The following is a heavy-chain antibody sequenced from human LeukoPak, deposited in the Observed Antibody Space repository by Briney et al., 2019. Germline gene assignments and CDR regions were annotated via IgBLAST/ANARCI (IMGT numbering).Heavy chain of an antibody. D-gene: IGHD3-22*01. Sequence: PGGSLRLSCEASGFAFSNYNMNWVRQAPGKGLEWVSYISSSSSTIYYADSVKGRFTISRDNAKNSLFLQMNSLRAEDTAVYYCARYYYDSSGYCNNFDYWGQGTLVTVSS. CDR1: GFAFSNYN. J-gene: IGHJ4*02. CDR2: ISSSSSTI. CDR3: ARYYYDSSGYCNNFDY. V-gene: IGHV3-48*04.